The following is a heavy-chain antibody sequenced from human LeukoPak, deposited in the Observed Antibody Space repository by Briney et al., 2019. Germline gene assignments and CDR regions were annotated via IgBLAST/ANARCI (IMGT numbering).Heavy chain of an antibody. D-gene: IGHD1-26*01. CDR2: ISWNSGSI. J-gene: IGHJ4*02. CDR3: AKGHLTWGSSFDY. Sequence: GRSLRLSCAASGFTFDDYAMHWVRQAPGKGLEWVSGISWNSGSIGYADSVKGRFTISRDNAKNSLYLQMSSLRAEDTALYYCAKGHLTWGSSFDYWGQGTLVTVSS. CDR1: GFTFDDYA. V-gene: IGHV3-9*01.